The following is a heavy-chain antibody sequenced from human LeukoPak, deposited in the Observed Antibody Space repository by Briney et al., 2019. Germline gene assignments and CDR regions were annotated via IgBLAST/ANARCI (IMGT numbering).Heavy chain of an antibody. V-gene: IGHV3-48*03. J-gene: IGHJ3*02. CDR3: ARELQDAFDI. CDR1: GFTFSSYE. Sequence: GGSLRLSCATSGFTFSSYEMNWVRQAPGKGLEWVSYISSSGNIIYYADSVKGRFTISRDNAKNSLYLQMNSLRAEDTAVYYCARELQDAFDIWGQGTMVTVSS. D-gene: IGHD4-11*01. CDR2: ISSSGNII.